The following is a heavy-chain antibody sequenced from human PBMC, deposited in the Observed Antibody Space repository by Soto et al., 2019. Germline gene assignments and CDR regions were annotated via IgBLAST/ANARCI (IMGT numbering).Heavy chain of an antibody. V-gene: IGHV1-18*01. CDR3: ARGIGQWLDQPFQH. D-gene: IGHD6-19*01. J-gene: IGHJ1*01. Sequence: GASVKVSCKASGYTFTSYGISWVRQAPGQGLEWMGWIGAYNGNTNYAQKLQGRVTMTTDTSTSTAYMELRSLRSDDTAVYYCARGIGQWLDQPFQHWGQGTLVTVSS. CDR1: GYTFTSYG. CDR2: IGAYNGNT.